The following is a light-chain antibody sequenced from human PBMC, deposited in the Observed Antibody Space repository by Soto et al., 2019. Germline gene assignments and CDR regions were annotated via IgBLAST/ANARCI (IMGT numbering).Light chain of an antibody. CDR1: TNDVAAYNY. CDR3: SSYTNTNTVV. CDR2: EVS. Sequence: QSVLAQPASVSGSPGQSITISCTGTTNDVAAYNYVSWYQQHPGKVPKLMIYEVSNRPSGVSSRFSGSKSGNTASLTISGLQAEDESDYYCSSYTNTNTVVFGGGTKLTVL. V-gene: IGLV2-14*03. J-gene: IGLJ2*01.